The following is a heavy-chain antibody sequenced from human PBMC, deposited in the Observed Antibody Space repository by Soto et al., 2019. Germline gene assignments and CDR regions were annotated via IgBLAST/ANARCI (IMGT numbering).Heavy chain of an antibody. D-gene: IGHD6-6*01. CDR3: THVGEYSSSSPEYRYYYYYYMDV. J-gene: IGHJ6*03. CDR2: IRSKANSYAT. Sequence: GGSLRLSCAASGFTFSGSAMHWVRQASGKGLEWVGRIRSKANSYATAYAASVKGRFTISRDDSKNTAYLQMNSLKTEDTAVYYCTHVGEYSSSSPEYRYYYYYYMDVWGKGTTVTVSS. V-gene: IGHV3-73*01. CDR1: GFTFSGSA.